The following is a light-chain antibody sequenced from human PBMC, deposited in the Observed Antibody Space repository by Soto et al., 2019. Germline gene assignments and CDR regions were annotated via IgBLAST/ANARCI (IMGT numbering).Light chain of an antibody. CDR2: DAS. J-gene: IGKJ2*01. V-gene: IGKV3-11*01. Sequence: EIVLTQSPATLSSSPGERATLSCRASQSVSDYLAWYQQKPGQAPRLLIYDASNRATGIPARFSGSGFGTDFTLTISSLEPEDFAVYYCEQRSIWPLYTFGQGTKVDIK. CDR3: EQRSIWPLYT. CDR1: QSVSDY.